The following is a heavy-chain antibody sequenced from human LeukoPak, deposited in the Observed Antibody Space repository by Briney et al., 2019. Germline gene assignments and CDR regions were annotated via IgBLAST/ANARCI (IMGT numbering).Heavy chain of an antibody. V-gene: IGHV3-21*01. Sequence: GGSLRLSCAASGFTFSSYEMNWVRQAPGKGLEWVSSISSSSSYIYYADSVKGRFTISRDNAKNSLYLQMNSLRAEDTAVYYCARAIRPYYDILTGYYFDAFDIWGQGTMVTVSS. D-gene: IGHD3-9*01. CDR3: ARAIRPYYDILTGYYFDAFDI. J-gene: IGHJ3*02. CDR1: GFTFSSYE. CDR2: ISSSSSYI.